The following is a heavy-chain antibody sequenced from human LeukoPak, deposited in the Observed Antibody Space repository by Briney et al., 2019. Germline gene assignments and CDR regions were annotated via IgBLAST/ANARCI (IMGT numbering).Heavy chain of an antibody. D-gene: IGHD3-9*01. CDR2: IYYSGST. Sequence: SETLSLTCTVSGGSISSGGYYWSWIRQHPGKGLEWIGYIYYSGSTYYNPSLKSRVTISVDTSKNQFSLKLSSVTAADTAVYYCARADPYYDILTGYHYGGGVDYWGQGTLVTVSS. J-gene: IGHJ4*02. V-gene: IGHV4-31*03. CDR1: GGSISSGGYY. CDR3: ARADPYYDILTGYHYGGGVDY.